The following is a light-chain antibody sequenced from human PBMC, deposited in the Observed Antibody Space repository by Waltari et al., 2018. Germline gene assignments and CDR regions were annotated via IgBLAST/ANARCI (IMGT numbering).Light chain of an antibody. CDR2: STS. Sequence: QTVVTQEPSLTVSPGGTVTLTCASSTGAVTSGYNPNWFQQKPGQVPRALIYSTSNKPSWTPARFSGSLLGGKAALTLSGVQPEDEADYYCLLYHGGAHHWVFGGGTKLTVL. V-gene: IGLV7-43*01. J-gene: IGLJ3*02. CDR3: LLYHGGAHHWV. CDR1: TGAVTSGYN.